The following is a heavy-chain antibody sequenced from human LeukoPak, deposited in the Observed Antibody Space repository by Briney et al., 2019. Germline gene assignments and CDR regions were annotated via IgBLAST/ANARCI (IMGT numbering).Heavy chain of an antibody. D-gene: IGHD3-22*01. V-gene: IGHV4-39*01. J-gene: IGHJ4*02. CDR3: ARTSYYFDSSGYIY. CDR1: GGSISSSSYY. CDR2: IYYSGST. Sequence: PSETLSLTCTVSGGSISSSSYYWGWIRQPPGKGLEWIGSIYYSGSTYYNPSLKSRVTISVDTSKNQFSLKLSSVTAADTAVYYCARTSYYFDSSGYIYWGQGTLVTVSS.